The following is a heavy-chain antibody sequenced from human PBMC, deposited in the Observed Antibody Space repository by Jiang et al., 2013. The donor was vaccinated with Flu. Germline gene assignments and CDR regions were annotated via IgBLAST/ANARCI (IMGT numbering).Heavy chain of an antibody. CDR3: TMAADGAFWFDP. CDR2: IYPADSRT. Sequence: KGLEWMGIIYPADSRTIYNPSFQGQVTISVDKSISSAYLQWSGLKASDTAMYYCTMAADGAFWFDPWGQGTLVTVSS. V-gene: IGHV5-51*01. J-gene: IGHJ5*02. D-gene: IGHD6-13*01.